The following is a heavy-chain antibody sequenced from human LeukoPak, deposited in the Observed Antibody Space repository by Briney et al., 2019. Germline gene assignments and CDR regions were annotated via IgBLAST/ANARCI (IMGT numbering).Heavy chain of an antibody. CDR1: GFTFSSYG. CDR2: IWYDGSNK. Sequence: GRSLRLSCAASGFTFSSYGMHWVRQAPGKGLEWVAVIWYDGSNKYYADSVKGRFTISRDNSKNTLYLQMNSLRAEDTAVYYCAKDHGQNFDYWGQGTLVTVSS. CDR3: AKDHGQNFDY. V-gene: IGHV3-33*06. J-gene: IGHJ4*02.